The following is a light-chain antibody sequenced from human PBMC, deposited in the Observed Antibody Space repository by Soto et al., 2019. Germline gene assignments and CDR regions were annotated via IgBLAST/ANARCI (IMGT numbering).Light chain of an antibody. J-gene: IGLJ3*02. V-gene: IGLV2-23*02. CDR1: SSDVGSYNL. Sequence: QSALTQPASVSGSPGQSITISCTGTSSDVGSYNLVSWYQQHPGKAPKLMIYEVSKRPSGVSNRFSGSKSGNTASLTISGLQAEDEADYYCCSYAGSSWVFGGGTKVTVL. CDR3: CSYAGSSWV. CDR2: EVS.